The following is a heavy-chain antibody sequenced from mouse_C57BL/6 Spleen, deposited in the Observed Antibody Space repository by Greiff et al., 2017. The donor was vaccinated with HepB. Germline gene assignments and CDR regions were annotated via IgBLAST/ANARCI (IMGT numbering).Heavy chain of an antibody. CDR3: ARWPPYYDYDGYFDV. CDR1: GYAFSSYW. D-gene: IGHD2-4*01. J-gene: IGHJ1*03. V-gene: IGHV1-82*01. CDR2: IYPGDGDT. Sequence: LQESGPELVKPGASVKISCKASGYAFSSYWMNWVKQRPGKGLEWIGRIYPGDGDTNYNGKFKGKATLTADKSSSTAYMQLSSLTSDDSAVYFCARWPPYYDYDGYFDVWGTGTTVTVSS.